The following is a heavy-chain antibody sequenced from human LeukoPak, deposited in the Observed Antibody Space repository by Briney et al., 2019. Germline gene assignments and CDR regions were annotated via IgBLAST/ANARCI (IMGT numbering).Heavy chain of an antibody. V-gene: IGHV1-69*05. Sequence: GASVKVSCKASGGTFCSYAISWVRQAPGQGLEWMGGIIPIFGTANFAQKFQGRVTITTDESTSTAYMELSSLRSEDTAVYYCARVPISGAYCGGDCYSWYFDYWGQGTLVTVSS. CDR2: IIPIFGTA. D-gene: IGHD2-21*02. J-gene: IGHJ4*02. CDR3: ARVPISGAYCGGDCYSWYFDY. CDR1: GGTFCSYA.